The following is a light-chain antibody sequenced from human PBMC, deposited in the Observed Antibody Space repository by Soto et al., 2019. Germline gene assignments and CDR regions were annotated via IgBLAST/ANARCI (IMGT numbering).Light chain of an antibody. CDR2: DAS. J-gene: IGKJ5*01. V-gene: IGKV3-11*01. CDR1: QSVSSY. Sequence: VLTQSQGTLSLSPGERATLSCRASQSVSSYLAWYQQKPGQAPRLLIYDASNRATGIPARFSGSGSGTDFTLTISSLEPEDFAVYYCQQRSNWITFGQGTRLEIK. CDR3: QQRSNWIT.